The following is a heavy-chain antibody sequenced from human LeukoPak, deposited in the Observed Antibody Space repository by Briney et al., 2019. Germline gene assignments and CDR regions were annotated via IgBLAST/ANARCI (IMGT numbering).Heavy chain of an antibody. CDR2: IYYSGST. V-gene: IGHV4-59*08. D-gene: IGHD2-15*01. J-gene: IGHJ6*02. Sequence: PSETLSLTCTVSGGSISSHYWSWIRQPPGKGLEWIGYIYYSGSTNYNPSLKSRVTISVDTSKNQFSLKLSSVTAADTAVYYCARLRAVAATPYYYYYGMDVWGQGTTVTVSS. CDR1: GGSISSHY. CDR3: ARLRAVAATPYYYYYGMDV.